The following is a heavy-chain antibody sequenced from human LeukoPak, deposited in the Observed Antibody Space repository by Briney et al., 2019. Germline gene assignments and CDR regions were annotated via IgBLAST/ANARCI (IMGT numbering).Heavy chain of an antibody. D-gene: IGHD4-17*01. CDR3: ARKDGDRYYYYYMDV. CDR2: MYYSGST. J-gene: IGHJ6*03. CDR1: GGSVSSYY. Sequence: SETLSLTCTVSGGSVSSYYWSWIRQPPGKGLEWIGYMYYSGSTNYNPSLKSRVTISIDTSKNQFSLKLSSVTAADTAVYYCARKDGDRYYYYYMDVWGKGTTVTVSS. V-gene: IGHV4-59*08.